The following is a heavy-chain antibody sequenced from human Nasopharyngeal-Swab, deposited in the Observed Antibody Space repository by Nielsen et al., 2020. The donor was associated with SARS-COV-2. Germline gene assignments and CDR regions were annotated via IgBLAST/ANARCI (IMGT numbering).Heavy chain of an antibody. D-gene: IGHD5-18*01. CDR2: LNSDGSST. CDR3: ARDMWIQLWPPSFDY. Sequence: GGSLRLSCTASGFTFSSFWMHWVRQAPGKGLVWVSRLNSDGSSTSYADSVQGRFTISRDNAKNSLYLQMNSLRAEDTAVYYCARDMWIQLWPPSFDYWGQGTLVTVSS. J-gene: IGHJ4*02. CDR1: GFTFSSFW. V-gene: IGHV3-74*01.